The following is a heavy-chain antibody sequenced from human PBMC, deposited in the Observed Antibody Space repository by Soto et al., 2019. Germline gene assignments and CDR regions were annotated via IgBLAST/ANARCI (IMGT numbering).Heavy chain of an antibody. D-gene: IGHD1-26*01. V-gene: IGHV1-18*01. Sequence: QVDLVQSGPEVTKPGASVNVSCKASGYTFSTYGISWVRQAPGQGLEWMGWISAYNHYTNYAQKFQGRVTMTTDTSTNTAYMELRSLRSGDTAMYFCARVGPSREVPYPFEYWGQGTLVTVSS. CDR1: GYTFSTYG. CDR3: ARVGPSREVPYPFEY. CDR2: ISAYNHYT. J-gene: IGHJ4*02.